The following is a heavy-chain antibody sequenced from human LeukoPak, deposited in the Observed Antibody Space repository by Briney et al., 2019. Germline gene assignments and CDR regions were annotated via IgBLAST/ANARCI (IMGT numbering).Heavy chain of an antibody. CDR1: GNSLTEMS. Sequence: ASVKVSCKVSGNSLTEMSMHWVRQAPGKGLEWMGGFDPENGETLYAQKFQGRVTVTEDTSTDTAYMELNSLRSEDTAVYYCATSGIWTPEYFQHWGQGTLVTVSS. V-gene: IGHV1-24*01. J-gene: IGHJ1*01. CDR3: ATSGIWTPEYFQH. D-gene: IGHD1-26*01. CDR2: FDPENGET.